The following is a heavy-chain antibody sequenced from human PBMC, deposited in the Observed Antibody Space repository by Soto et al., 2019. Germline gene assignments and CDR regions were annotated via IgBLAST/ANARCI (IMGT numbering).Heavy chain of an antibody. CDR2: MNPNSGNT. V-gene: IGHV1-8*01. CDR3: AREHSSSWRFDS. J-gene: IGHJ4*02. CDR1: GYTFTSYD. D-gene: IGHD6-13*01. Sequence: QVQLVQSGAEVKKPGASVKVSCKASGYTFTSYDINWVRQATGQGLERMGWMNPNSGNTGYAQKFQGRVTMTRNTSISTAYMALSSLRSEDTAVYYCAREHSSSWRFDSWGQGTLVTVSS.